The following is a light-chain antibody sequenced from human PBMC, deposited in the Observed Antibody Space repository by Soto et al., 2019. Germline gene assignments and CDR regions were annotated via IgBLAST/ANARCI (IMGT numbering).Light chain of an antibody. CDR3: QHTNNYHFT. CDR2: TAS. V-gene: IGKV1-12*01. CDR1: QGISTW. Sequence: IQMTQPPPSLSASVGDRVPITCRASQGISTWLAWYQQKPGKAPKLLIYTASRLQTGVPPRFSGSGSGTDFTLTINSLQPEDFATYYCQHTNNYHFTFGQGTRLEIK. J-gene: IGKJ5*01.